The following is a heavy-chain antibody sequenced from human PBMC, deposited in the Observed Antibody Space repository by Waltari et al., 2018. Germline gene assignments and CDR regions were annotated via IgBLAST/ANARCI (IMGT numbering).Heavy chain of an antibody. V-gene: IGHV1-8*03. Sequence: QVQQEQSGGEVKYTGASVTVHCRASGFISSNYDTNWVRQVTERGLEGLGWMNPKSGNTGVAQRFQGRVTITRDTSISTAYMELSTLTSEDTAVYYCARAYGDLAHWGQGTLVTVSS. CDR2: MNPKSGNT. D-gene: IGHD4-17*01. CDR1: GFISSNYD. J-gene: IGHJ4*02. CDR3: ARAYGDLAH.